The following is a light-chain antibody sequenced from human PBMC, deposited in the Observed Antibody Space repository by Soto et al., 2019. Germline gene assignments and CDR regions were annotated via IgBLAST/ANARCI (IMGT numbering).Light chain of an antibody. CDR2: AAS. CDR3: QQANSFPFT. CDR1: QGISRS. Sequence: DIQMTQSPSSVSAFVGDRVTITCRASQGISRSLAWYQQKSGEAPKLLIYAASLLQSGVPSRVSGSGSGTDFSLTITRLQPEDFATYYCQQANSFPFTLGPGTKVDIK. V-gene: IGKV1-12*01. J-gene: IGKJ3*01.